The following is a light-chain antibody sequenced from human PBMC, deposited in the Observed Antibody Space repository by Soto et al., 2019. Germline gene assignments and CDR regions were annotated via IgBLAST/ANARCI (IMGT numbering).Light chain of an antibody. CDR3: QKYDRDPYT. CDR2: AAS. V-gene: IGKV1-27*01. CDR1: QDISNY. Sequence: DIQMTQSPSSLSASVGDRVTITCRASQDISNYLAWYQQKPGKVPKVLIYAASTLQSGVPSRFSGSGSGTDFTLTISSLQLEDVATYYCQKYDRDPYTFGPGTKVDIK. J-gene: IGKJ3*01.